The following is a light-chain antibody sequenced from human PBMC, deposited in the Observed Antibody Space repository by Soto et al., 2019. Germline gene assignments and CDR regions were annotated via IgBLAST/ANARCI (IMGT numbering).Light chain of an antibody. CDR1: SSDVGAYKY. J-gene: IGLJ3*02. CDR2: EVS. CDR3: TSYVGSNIWV. V-gene: IGLV2-8*01. Sequence: QSALTQPPSASGSPGQSVTFSCTGTSSDVGAYKYVSWYQQYPGKAPKLMIYEVSKRPSGVPDRFSGSKSGNTASLTVSGLQAEDEADYYCTSYVGSNIWVFGGGTKLTVL.